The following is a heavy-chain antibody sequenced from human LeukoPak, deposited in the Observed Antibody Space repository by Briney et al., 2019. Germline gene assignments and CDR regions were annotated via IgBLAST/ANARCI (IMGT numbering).Heavy chain of an antibody. D-gene: IGHD1-26*01. CDR3: AKDGSYSDFDY. CDR1: GFTFSGYG. Sequence: PGGSLRLSCAASGFTFSGYGMHWVRQAPGKGLEWVAFIRYDESNKYYADSVKGRFTISRDISKNRLHLQMNSLRPEDTAVYYCAKDGSYSDFDYWGQGTLVTVSS. V-gene: IGHV3-30*02. CDR2: IRYDESNK. J-gene: IGHJ4*02.